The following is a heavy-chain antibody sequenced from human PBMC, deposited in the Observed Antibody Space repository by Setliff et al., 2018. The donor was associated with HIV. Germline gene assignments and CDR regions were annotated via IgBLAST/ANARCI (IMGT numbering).Heavy chain of an antibody. CDR2: VYYRGGV. CDR3: ARDQPQDYDSLTGYYTGRYFDY. D-gene: IGHD3-9*01. CDR1: GGLINSHY. J-gene: IGHJ4*02. Sequence: PSETLSLTCTVSGGLINSHYWNWIRQAPGKGLEWIGCVYYRGGVTYNPSLSSRVTISVDTSKNQFSLKLSSVSAADTAVYYCARDQPQDYDSLTGYYTGRYFDYWGRGTLVTVSS. V-gene: IGHV4-59*11.